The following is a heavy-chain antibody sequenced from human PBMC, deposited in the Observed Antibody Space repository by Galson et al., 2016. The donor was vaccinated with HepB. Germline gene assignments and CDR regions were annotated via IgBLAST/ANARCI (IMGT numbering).Heavy chain of an antibody. V-gene: IGHV3-11*01. D-gene: IGHD3-3*01. Sequence: SLRLSCAASGFTFSDYYMSWIRQAPGKGLEWVSFISSTGSKIYYAESVKGRFTISRDNAKNSLHLQMNSLRAEDTALYSCARGEYDFWSGYYYGMDVWGQGTTVTVSS. CDR3: ARGEYDFWSGYYYGMDV. CDR1: GFTFSDYY. J-gene: IGHJ6*02. CDR2: ISSTGSKI.